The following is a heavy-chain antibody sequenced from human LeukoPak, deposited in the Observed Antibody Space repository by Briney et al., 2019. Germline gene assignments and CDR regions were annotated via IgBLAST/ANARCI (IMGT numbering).Heavy chain of an antibody. V-gene: IGHV3-11*03. D-gene: IGHD6-13*01. Sequence: PGGSLRLSCAASGFTFSDSYMSWIRQAPGKGLEWVSYISSSSGYTNYADSVKGRFTISRDNAKNSLYLQMNSLSAEDTAVYYCASPAAGTNSDYWGQGTLVTVSS. J-gene: IGHJ4*02. CDR3: ASPAAGTNSDY. CDR2: ISSSSGYT. CDR1: GFTFSDSY.